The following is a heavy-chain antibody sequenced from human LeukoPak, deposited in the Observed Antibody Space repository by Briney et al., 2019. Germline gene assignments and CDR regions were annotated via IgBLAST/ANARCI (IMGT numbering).Heavy chain of an antibody. CDR3: ARHSNYASGSTAKGLFDY. J-gene: IGHJ4*02. V-gene: IGHV4-39*01. CDR2: IYYSGST. CDR1: GGSISSSSYY. D-gene: IGHD3-10*01. Sequence: SETLSLTCTVSGGSISSSSYYWGWIRQPPGKGLEWIGSIYYSGSTYYNPSLKSRVTISVDTAKNQSSLKLSTVTAADTAVYYCARHSNYASGSTAKGLFDYWGQGTLVSVSS.